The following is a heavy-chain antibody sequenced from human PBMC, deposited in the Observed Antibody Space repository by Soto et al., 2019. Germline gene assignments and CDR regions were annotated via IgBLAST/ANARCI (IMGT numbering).Heavy chain of an antibody. J-gene: IGHJ5*02. CDR3: ARGIAVADPLNWFDP. Sequence: SGSLCLTGTVSGGFVSSGSYYLNWIRQPPGKGLEWIGYIYYSGSTNYNPSLKSRVTISVDTSKNQFSLKLSSVTAADTAVYYCARGIAVADPLNWFDPWGQGTLVTVSS. V-gene: IGHV4-61*01. CDR2: IYYSGST. CDR1: GGFVSSGSYY. D-gene: IGHD6-19*01.